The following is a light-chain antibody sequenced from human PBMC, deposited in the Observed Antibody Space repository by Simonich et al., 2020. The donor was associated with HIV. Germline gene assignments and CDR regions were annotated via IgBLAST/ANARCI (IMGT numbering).Light chain of an antibody. Sequence: QSALTQPASVSGSPGHSITISCTGTSSDVRTYNLVSWYQQHPGKAPKLMIYEGSKRPSGVSNRFSGSKSFNTASLTISGLQAEDEADYYCCSYAGNNTYVFGTGTKVTVL. CDR1: SSDVRTYNL. CDR2: EGS. J-gene: IGLJ1*01. CDR3: CSYAGNNTYV. V-gene: IGLV2-23*01.